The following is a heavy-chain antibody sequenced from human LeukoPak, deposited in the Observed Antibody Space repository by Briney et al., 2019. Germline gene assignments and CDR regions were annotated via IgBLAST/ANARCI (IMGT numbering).Heavy chain of an antibody. CDR2: ISYDGSNK. CDR1: GFTFSSYG. Sequence: GRSLRLSCAASGFTFSSYGMHWVRQAPGKGLEWVAVISYDGSNKYYADSVKGRFTISRDNSKSTLYLQMNSLRAEDTAVYYCAKEGGSKPYSSGWNLGLDYWGQGTLVTVSS. V-gene: IGHV3-30*18. J-gene: IGHJ4*02. D-gene: IGHD6-19*01. CDR3: AKEGGSKPYSSGWNLGLDY.